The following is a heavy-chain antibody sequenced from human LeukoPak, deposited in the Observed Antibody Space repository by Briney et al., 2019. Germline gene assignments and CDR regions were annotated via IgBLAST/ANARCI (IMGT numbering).Heavy chain of an antibody. Sequence: SQTLSLTCTVSGGSITSGGFYWSWIRQHPGKGLEWIGYIYYSGSTYDNPSLKSRVTISVDTSKNQFSLKLSSVTAADTAVYYCARSSGYSSSGGLNWFDTWGQGTLVTVSS. CDR1: GGSITSGGFY. J-gene: IGHJ5*02. CDR3: ARSSGYSSSGGLNWFDT. V-gene: IGHV4-31*03. D-gene: IGHD6-13*01. CDR2: IYYSGST.